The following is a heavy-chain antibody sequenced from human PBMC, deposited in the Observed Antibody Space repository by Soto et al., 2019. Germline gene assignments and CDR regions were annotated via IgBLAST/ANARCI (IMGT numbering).Heavy chain of an antibody. D-gene: IGHD1-26*01. CDR2: IYSGGST. CDR1: GFTVSSNY. Sequence: EVQLVESGGGLIQPGGSLRLSCAASGFTVSSNYMSWVRQAPGKGLEWVSVIYSGGSTYYADSVKGRFTISRENSKNTLYLQMNSLRAEDTAVYYCARWWELLHIDYWGQGTLVTVSS. J-gene: IGHJ4*02. CDR3: ARWWELLHIDY. V-gene: IGHV3-53*01.